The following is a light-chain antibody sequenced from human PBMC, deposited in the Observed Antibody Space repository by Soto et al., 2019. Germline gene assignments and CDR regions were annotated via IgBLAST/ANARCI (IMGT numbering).Light chain of an antibody. J-gene: IGKJ4*01. CDR1: QSVLYSSNNKNY. CDR3: QQYYSTLALT. CDR2: WAS. V-gene: IGKV4-1*01. Sequence: DIVMTQSPDSLAVSLGERATINCKSSQSVLYSSNNKNYLAWSQQKPGQPPKLLIYWASTRESGVPDRFSGSGSGTDFTLTISSLQAEDVAVYYCQQYYSTLALTFGGGTKVEIK.